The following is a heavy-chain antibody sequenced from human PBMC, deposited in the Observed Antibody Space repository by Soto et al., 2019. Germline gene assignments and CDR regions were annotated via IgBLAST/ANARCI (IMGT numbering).Heavy chain of an antibody. CDR1: GGSISSGDYY. V-gene: IGHV4-30-4*01. D-gene: IGHD2-15*01. Sequence: QVQLQESGPGLVKPSQTLSLTCTVSGGSISSGDYYWSWIRQPPGKGLEWIGYIYYSGSTYYNPSRKSRVTRAVDTSKNQFSLKRSSVTAADTAVYYCARVQLGGGEGYFQHWGQGTLVTVSS. CDR3: ARVQLGGGEGYFQH. J-gene: IGHJ1*01. CDR2: IYYSGST.